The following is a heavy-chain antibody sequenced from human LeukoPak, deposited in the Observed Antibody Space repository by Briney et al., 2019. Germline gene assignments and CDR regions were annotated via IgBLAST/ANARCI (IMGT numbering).Heavy chain of an antibody. Sequence: GGSLRLSCAASGFTFSSYSMNWVRQAPGKGLEWVSSISSSSSYIYYADSVKGRFTIFRDNAKNLLYLQMKSLRAEDSAVYYCARDVFSWNAFEIWGQGAMVTVSS. V-gene: IGHV3-21*06. D-gene: IGHD2/OR15-2a*01. J-gene: IGHJ3*02. CDR2: ISSSSSYI. CDR3: ARDVFSWNAFEI. CDR1: GFTFSSYS.